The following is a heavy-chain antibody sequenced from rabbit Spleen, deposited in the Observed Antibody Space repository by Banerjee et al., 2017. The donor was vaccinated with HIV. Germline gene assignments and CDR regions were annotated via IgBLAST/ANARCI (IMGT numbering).Heavy chain of an antibody. CDR3: ARGSATMTMVITGYYFNL. D-gene: IGHD2-1*01. CDR1: GFTLSSYYM. Sequence: EQLEESAGGLVQPGGSLKLSCKASGFTLSSYYMNWVRQAPGKGLEWIACIYPDYIGSTVYASWAKGRFTISKTSSTTVTLQMTSLTAADTATYFCARGSATMTMVITGYYFNLWGQGTLVTVS. CDR2: IYPDYIGST. J-gene: IGHJ4*01. V-gene: IGHV1S45*01.